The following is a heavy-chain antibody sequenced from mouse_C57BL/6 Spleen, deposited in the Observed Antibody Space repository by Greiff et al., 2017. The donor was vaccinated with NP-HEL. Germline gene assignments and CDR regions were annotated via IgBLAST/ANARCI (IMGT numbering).Heavy chain of an antibody. CDR2: IYPGDGDT. CDR1: GYAFSSSW. D-gene: IGHD1-1*01. V-gene: IGHV1-82*01. J-gene: IGHJ3*01. CDR3: ARGAYGGFAY. Sequence: VQLQQSGPELVKPGASVKISCKASGYAFSSSWMNWVKPRPGKGLEWIGRIYPGDGDTNYIGKFKGKATLTADKSSSTAYMQLSSLTSEDSAVYFCARGAYGGFAYWGQGTLVTVSA.